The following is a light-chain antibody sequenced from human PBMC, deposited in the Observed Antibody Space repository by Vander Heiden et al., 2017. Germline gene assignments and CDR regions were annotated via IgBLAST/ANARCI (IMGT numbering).Light chain of an antibody. J-gene: IGKJ2*01. Sequence: EIVMTQSPVTLSVSPGERATPSCRASQSVGSNLAWYQQKPGQAPRLLIYGASTRAIGIPARFSGSGSGTDFTLTISSLQSEDFAVYYCQQFNNWHLYTFGQGTKVEIK. CDR1: QSVGSN. CDR3: QQFNNWHLYT. CDR2: GAS. V-gene: IGKV3-15*01.